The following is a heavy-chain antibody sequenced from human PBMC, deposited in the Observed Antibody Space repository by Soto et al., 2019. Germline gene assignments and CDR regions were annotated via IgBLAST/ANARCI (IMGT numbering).Heavy chain of an antibody. V-gene: IGHV3-21*01. CDR3: ARHTAMVNGDWFDP. CDR1: GFTFSSYS. J-gene: IGHJ5*02. CDR2: ISSSSSYI. Sequence: PGGSLRLSCAASGFTFSSYSMNWVRQAPGKGLEWVSSISSSSSYIYYADSVKGRFTISRDNAKNSLYLQMNSLRAEDTAVYYCARHTAMVNGDWFDPWGQGTLVTVS. D-gene: IGHD5-18*01.